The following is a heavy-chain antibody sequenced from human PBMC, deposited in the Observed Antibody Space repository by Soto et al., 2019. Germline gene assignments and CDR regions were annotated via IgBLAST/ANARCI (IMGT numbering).Heavy chain of an antibody. Sequence: PGGSLRLSCAASGFTFSSYAMSWVRQAPGKGLEWVSAISGSGGSTYYADSVKGRFTISRDNSKNTLYLQMNSLRAEDTAVYYCAKDRGWVWGVIPSAHDYWGRGTLVTVSS. CDR3: AKDRGWVWGVIPSAHDY. J-gene: IGHJ4*02. CDR1: GFTFSSYA. CDR2: ISGSGGST. D-gene: IGHD3-10*01. V-gene: IGHV3-23*01.